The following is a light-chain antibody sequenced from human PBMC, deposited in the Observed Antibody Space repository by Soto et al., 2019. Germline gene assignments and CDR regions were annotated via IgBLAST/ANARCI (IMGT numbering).Light chain of an antibody. V-gene: IGKV3-20*01. CDR2: GAS. CDR3: QQYGSSPVT. CDR1: QSVSSSY. J-gene: IGKJ2*01. Sequence: EIVLTQSPGTLSLSPGERATLSCRASQSVSSSYLAWYQQKPGQAPRLLIYGASSRATGIPDRFSGSGSGTDFTLTISRLEPEDFAVYYCQQYGSSPVTFSQGTKLEIK.